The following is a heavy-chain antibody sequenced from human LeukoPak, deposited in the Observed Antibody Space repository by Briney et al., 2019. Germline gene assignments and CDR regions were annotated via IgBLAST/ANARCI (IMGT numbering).Heavy chain of an antibody. CDR3: AKGLGRYLNHFFDY. Sequence: GGSLRLSCAPSGFAFNKCAMIGVPEAPEEGGEGVSSMCGSGGGMYYADSVKGRFTISRHDSKNTLYLQLNSLRAEDTAIYYCAKGLGRYLNHFFDYWGHGGLVTVSS. CDR1: GFAFNKCA. CDR2: MCGSGGGM. V-gene: IGHV3-23*01. J-gene: IGHJ4*01. D-gene: IGHD1-26*01.